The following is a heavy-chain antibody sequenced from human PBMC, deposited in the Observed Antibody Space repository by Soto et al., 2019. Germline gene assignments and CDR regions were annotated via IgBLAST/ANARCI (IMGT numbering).Heavy chain of an antibody. D-gene: IGHD3-22*01. CDR3: TTDQNDSSGYYYY. CDR2: IKSKTDGGTT. CDR1: GFTFSNAW. Sequence: EVQLVESGGGLVKPGGSLRLSCAASGFTFSNAWMSWVRQAPGKGLEWVGHIKSKTDGGTTDYAAPVKGRFTISRDDSKNTLYLQMNSLKTEDTAVYYCTTDQNDSSGYYYYWGQGTLVTVSS. V-gene: IGHV3-15*01. J-gene: IGHJ4*02.